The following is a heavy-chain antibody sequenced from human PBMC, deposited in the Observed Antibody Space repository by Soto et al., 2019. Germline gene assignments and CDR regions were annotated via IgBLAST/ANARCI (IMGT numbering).Heavy chain of an antibody. CDR3: ARGPEFSSNGWYFYFQH. D-gene: IGHD6-19*01. Sequence: QLQLQESGPGLVKPSETLSLTCTVSGGSIGGSNYYWGWIRQPPGKGLEWIGSIYYSGSTNYNPSLKSRVTMSVDTSKNQFSLKLSSVTAADTAVYFCARGPEFSSNGWYFYFQHWGQGTLVIVSS. CDR2: IYYSGST. V-gene: IGHV4-39*01. J-gene: IGHJ1*01. CDR1: GGSIGGSNYY.